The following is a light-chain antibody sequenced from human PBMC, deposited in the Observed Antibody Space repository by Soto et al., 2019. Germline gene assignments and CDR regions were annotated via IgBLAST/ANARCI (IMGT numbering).Light chain of an antibody. J-gene: IGKJ2*01. CDR1: QSVSSN. Sequence: EIVMTQSPATLSVSPGERATLSCRASQSVSSNLAWYQQKPGQAPRLLIYGASTRATGIPARFSGSGYGTEFTLTISSLQSEDFAVYYCQQYNNWPQTFGQGPTVDIK. CDR3: QQYNNWPQT. V-gene: IGKV3-15*01. CDR2: GAS.